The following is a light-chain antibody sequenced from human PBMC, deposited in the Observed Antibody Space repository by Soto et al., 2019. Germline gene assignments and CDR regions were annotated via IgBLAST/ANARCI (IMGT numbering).Light chain of an antibody. CDR1: QGISSS. V-gene: IGKV1-9*01. CDR2: EAS. J-gene: IGKJ2*01. CDR3: QQLNSYPYT. Sequence: EIQLTQSPSSLSASVGDRVTITCRASQGISSSLAWYQQKPGKAPKLLIYEASTLQSGVPSRFSGSGSGTDFTLAITSLQPEDFATYFCQQLNSYPYTFGQGTKLEI.